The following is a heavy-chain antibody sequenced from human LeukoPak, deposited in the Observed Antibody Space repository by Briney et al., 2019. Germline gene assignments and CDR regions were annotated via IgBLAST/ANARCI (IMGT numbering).Heavy chain of an antibody. V-gene: IGHV3-9*01. D-gene: IGHD2-15*01. CDR3: AKDMALVVAATIVGFDY. Sequence: GGSLRLSCAASGFTFDDYAMHWVRQAPGKGLEWVSGISWNSGSIGYADSVKGRFTISRDNAKNSLYLQMNSLRAEDTAVYYCAKDMALVVAATIVGFDYWGQGTLVTVSP. CDR1: GFTFDDYA. CDR2: ISWNSGSI. J-gene: IGHJ4*02.